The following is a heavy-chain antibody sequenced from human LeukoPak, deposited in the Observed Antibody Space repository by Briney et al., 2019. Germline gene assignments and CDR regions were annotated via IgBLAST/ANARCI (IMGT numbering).Heavy chain of an antibody. CDR2: INHSGST. CDR1: GGSFSGYY. Sequence: PSETLSLTCAVYGGSFSGYYWSWIRQPPGKGLEWIGEINHSGSTNYNPSLKSRVTISVDTSKNQFSLRLGSVTAADTAVYYCAREADGAYGVLKAIDYWGQGTLVTVSS. V-gene: IGHV4-34*01. D-gene: IGHD3-3*01. J-gene: IGHJ4*02. CDR3: AREADGAYGVLKAIDY.